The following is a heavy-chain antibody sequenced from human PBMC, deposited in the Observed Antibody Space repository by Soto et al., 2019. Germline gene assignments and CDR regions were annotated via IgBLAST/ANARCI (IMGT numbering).Heavy chain of an antibody. CDR2: IYPGDSDT. Sequence: EVQLVQSGAEVKKPGESLKISCKGSGYSFTSYWIGWVRQMPGKGLECMGIIYPGDSDTRYSPSFQGQVTISADKSISTAYLKTGSMKASDNAMYYCARTAAAGKYYYGMDVWGQGTTVTVSS. V-gene: IGHV5-51*01. J-gene: IGHJ6*02. D-gene: IGHD6-13*01. CDR1: GYSFTSYW. CDR3: ARTAAAGKYYYGMDV.